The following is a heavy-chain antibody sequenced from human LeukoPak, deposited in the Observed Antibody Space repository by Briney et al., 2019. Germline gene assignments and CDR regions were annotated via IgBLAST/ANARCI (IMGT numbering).Heavy chain of an antibody. CDR2: IFGSGGSA. V-gene: IGHV3-23*01. J-gene: IGHJ4*02. CDR3: AKTTTGYSSGRYPGWPADS. Sequence: PGGSLRLSCAASGFTFKTYAMYWFRQAPGKGLEWVSGIFGSGGSAHYADSVKGRFTISRDNSKNTVYLQMNSLRAEDTAVYYCAKTTTGYSSGRYPGWPADSWGQGALVTVSS. D-gene: IGHD6-19*01. CDR1: GFTFKTYA.